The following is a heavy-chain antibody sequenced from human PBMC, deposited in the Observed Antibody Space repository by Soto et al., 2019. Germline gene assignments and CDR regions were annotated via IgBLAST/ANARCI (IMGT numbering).Heavy chain of an antibody. V-gene: IGHV3-66*01. Sequence: GGSLRLSCAASGFTVSSNYMSWVRQAPGKGLEWISIIYSAGNTYYADSVKGRFTISRDNSKNTLYLQMNSLGAEDTAVYYCAREDPGYSSSWYGYYGMDVWGQGTTVTVSS. J-gene: IGHJ6*02. CDR2: IYSAGNT. CDR3: AREDPGYSSSWYGYYGMDV. CDR1: GFTVSSNY. D-gene: IGHD6-13*01.